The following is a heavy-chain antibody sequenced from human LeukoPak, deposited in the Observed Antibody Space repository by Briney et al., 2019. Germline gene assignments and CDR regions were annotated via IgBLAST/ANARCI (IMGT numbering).Heavy chain of an antibody. D-gene: IGHD3-9*01. Sequence: PSETLSLTCTVSGGSISSSIYYWDWIRQPPGKGLEWIGSIYYSESTYYNPSLKSRVTISIDTSKNQFSLKLSSVTAADTAVYYCARARDILTPPRRYYYYMDVWGKGTTVTISS. CDR1: GGSISSSIYY. J-gene: IGHJ6*03. CDR2: IYYSEST. CDR3: ARARDILTPPRRYYYYMDV. V-gene: IGHV4-39*07.